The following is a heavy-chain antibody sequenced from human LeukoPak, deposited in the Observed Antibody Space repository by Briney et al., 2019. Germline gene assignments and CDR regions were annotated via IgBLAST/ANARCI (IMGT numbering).Heavy chain of an antibody. CDR1: GFTFGNYG. J-gene: IGHJ4*02. Sequence: GGSRRLSCAASGFTFGNYGMHWVRQAPGKGLEWVAFIRYDGSDKYYADSVKGRFTISRDNSKNTLYLQMNSLRPEDTAVYFCSGSYSYWGQGTLVTVSS. CDR2: IRYDGSDK. D-gene: IGHD1-26*01. V-gene: IGHV3-30*02. CDR3: SGSYSY.